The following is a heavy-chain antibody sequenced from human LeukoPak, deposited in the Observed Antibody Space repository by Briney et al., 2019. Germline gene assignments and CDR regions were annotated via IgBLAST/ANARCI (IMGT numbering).Heavy chain of an antibody. D-gene: IGHD5-18*01. Sequence: GRSQTLFCAVSGFTFSDHYMSWIRQAPGKGLEWVSYISSSVSYTNYADSVKGRFTISRDNSKNTLYLQMNSLRAEDTAVYYCACGQREHLWSFDYWGQGSLVTVSS. J-gene: IGHJ4*02. V-gene: IGHV3-11*03. CDR2: ISSSVSYT. CDR1: GFTFSDHY. CDR3: ACGQREHLWSFDY.